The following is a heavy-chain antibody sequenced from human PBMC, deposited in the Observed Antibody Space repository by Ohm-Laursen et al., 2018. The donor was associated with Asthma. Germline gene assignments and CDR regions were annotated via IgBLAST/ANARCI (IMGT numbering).Heavy chain of an antibody. CDR2: IDYGGSS. V-gene: IGHV4-59*06. CDR1: GGPITNHY. CDR3: ARGVGIYYGSGAIDS. J-gene: IGHJ4*02. D-gene: IGHD3-16*01. Sequence: SDTLSLTCTVSGGPITNHYWTWIRQPPGKGLEWIGYIDYGGSSFKNPSLESRITISVVTSKNQVSLRLSSVTAADTAVYYCARGVGIYYGSGAIDSWGLGTLVTVSS.